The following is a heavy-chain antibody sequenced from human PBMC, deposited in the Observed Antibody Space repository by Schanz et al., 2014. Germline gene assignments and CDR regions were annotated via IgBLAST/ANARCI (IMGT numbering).Heavy chain of an antibody. CDR2: IRYDGSKK. Sequence: QVQLVESGGGVVQPGWSLRLSCEASGFTFSSYGMHWVRQAPGKGLEWVTFIRYDGSKKYYVDSVKGRFTISRDNSKNTLYLQMNSLRVEDTAVYYCAKGGSSLDDWGQGTLVTVSS. CDR3: AKGGSSLDD. V-gene: IGHV3-30*02. CDR1: GFTFSSYG. D-gene: IGHD3-16*01. J-gene: IGHJ4*02.